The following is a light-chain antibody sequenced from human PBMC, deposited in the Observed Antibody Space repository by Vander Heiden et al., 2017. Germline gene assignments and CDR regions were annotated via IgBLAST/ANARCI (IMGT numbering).Light chain of an antibody. CDR1: ALPNQY. V-gene: IGLV3-25*03. CDR2: KDS. CDR3: QSADSSGTYWV. J-gene: IGLJ3*02. Sequence: SYELTQPPSVSVSPGQTARITCSGDALPNQYAYWYQQKPGQAPVLVIYKDSERPSGIPERFSGSSSGTTVTLTSSGVQAEDEADYYCQSADSSGTYWVFGGGTKLTVL.